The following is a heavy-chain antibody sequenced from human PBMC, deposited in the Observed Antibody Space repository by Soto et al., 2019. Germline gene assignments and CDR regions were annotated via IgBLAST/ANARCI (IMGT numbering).Heavy chain of an antibody. Sequence: QVQLQQWGAGLLKPSETLSLTCAVYGGSFSGYYWSWIRQPPGKGLEWTGEINHSGSTNYNPSLKSRVTISVDTSKNQLSLKLSSATAADTAVYYCARGTSIAVATTPHDYWGQGTLVTVSS. V-gene: IGHV4-34*01. J-gene: IGHJ4*02. D-gene: IGHD6-19*01. CDR3: ARGTSIAVATTPHDY. CDR1: GGSFSGYY. CDR2: INHSGST.